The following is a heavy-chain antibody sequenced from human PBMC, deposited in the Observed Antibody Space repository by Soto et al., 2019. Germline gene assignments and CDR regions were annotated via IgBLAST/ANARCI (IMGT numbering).Heavy chain of an antibody. D-gene: IGHD3-16*02. Sequence: EVQLLESGGGLVQPEGSLRLSCAASGFTFSSYAMNWVRQAPGKGLEWVSGISASGGSTFYADSVKGRFTISRDNSEKPLYLQMNSLRAEDTAVYYCAKARVVITFGGVIVPMPDYWGQGTLVTVSS. CDR2: ISASGGST. J-gene: IGHJ4*02. CDR1: GFTFSSYA. CDR3: AKARVVITFGGVIVPMPDY. V-gene: IGHV3-23*01.